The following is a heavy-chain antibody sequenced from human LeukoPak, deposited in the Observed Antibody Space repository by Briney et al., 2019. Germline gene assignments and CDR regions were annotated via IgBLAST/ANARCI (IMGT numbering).Heavy chain of an antibody. D-gene: IGHD6-19*01. J-gene: IGHJ4*02. CDR3: ARMYSSGWSGFDY. CDR1: GGSVSSGSYY. Sequence: SETLSLTCTVSGGSVSSGSYYWSWIRQPPGKGLEWIGYIYYSGSTNYNPSLKSRVTISVDTSKNQFSLKLSSVTAAGTAVYYCARMYSSGWSGFDYWGQGTLVTVSS. V-gene: IGHV4-61*01. CDR2: IYYSGST.